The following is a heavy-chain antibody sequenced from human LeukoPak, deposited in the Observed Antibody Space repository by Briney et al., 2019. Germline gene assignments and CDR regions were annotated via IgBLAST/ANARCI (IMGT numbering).Heavy chain of an antibody. CDR1: GASINSGSNY. J-gene: IGHJ6*03. Sequence: SETLSLTCRVSGASINSGSNYWGWIRQPPGKTLEWIGSIYSSGSTYYNPSLKSRVIIMIDTPKNHFSLTLSSVTAADTAVYYCARGYSSSSSSLYYYYMDVWGRGATVTVSS. CDR2: IYSSGST. V-gene: IGHV4-39*07. CDR3: ARGYSSSSSSLYYYYMDV. D-gene: IGHD6-6*01.